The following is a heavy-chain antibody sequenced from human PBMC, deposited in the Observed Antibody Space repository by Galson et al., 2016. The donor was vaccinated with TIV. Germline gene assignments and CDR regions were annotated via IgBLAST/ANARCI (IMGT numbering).Heavy chain of an antibody. Sequence: SGAEVKKPGESLKISCKHSGYGFVDYWIVWVRQRPGKGLEWMGIVYLGDSVTRYTPSFQGQVAISADKSSNPAYLQWSSLQASDTAMYYCARTAGGIDQRGQGTLVTVSS. CDR1: GYGFVDYW. J-gene: IGHJ4*02. V-gene: IGHV5-51*01. D-gene: IGHD1-26*01. CDR3: ARTAGGIDQ. CDR2: VYLGDSVT.